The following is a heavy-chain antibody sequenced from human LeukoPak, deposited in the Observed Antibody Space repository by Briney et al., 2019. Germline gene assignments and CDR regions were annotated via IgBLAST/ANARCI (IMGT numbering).Heavy chain of an antibody. Sequence: ASVKVSCKVSGYTLTELSMHWVRQAPGKGLEWMGGFDPEDGETIYAQKFQGRVTMTEDTSTDTAYMELSSLRSEDTAVYYCATPFPGYSSGWYYFDYWGRGPRVPVPS. V-gene: IGHV1-24*01. CDR3: ATPFPGYSSGWYYFDY. D-gene: IGHD6-19*01. J-gene: IGHJ4*02. CDR1: GYTLTELS. CDR2: FDPEDGET.